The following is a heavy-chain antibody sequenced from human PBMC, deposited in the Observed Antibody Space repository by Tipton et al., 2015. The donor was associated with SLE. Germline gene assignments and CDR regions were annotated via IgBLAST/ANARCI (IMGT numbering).Heavy chain of an antibody. V-gene: IGHV3-74*01. CDR3: AKGGTGKFDY. CDR1: EFSFSSYY. D-gene: IGHD7-27*01. CDR2: AYPDGVTT. Sequence: GSLRLSCAASEFSFSSYYMHWVRQTPGKGLVWVSRAYPDGVTTDYADSVRGRFTISRDNAKNTVYLQMNSLRVEDTAVYYCAKGGTGKFDYWGQGTLVTVSS. J-gene: IGHJ4*02.